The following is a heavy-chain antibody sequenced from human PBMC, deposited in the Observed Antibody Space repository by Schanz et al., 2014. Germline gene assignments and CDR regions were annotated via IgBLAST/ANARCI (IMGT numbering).Heavy chain of an antibody. J-gene: IGHJ2*01. D-gene: IGHD6-25*01. CDR1: GFTFRSYA. Sequence: EVQLVESGGGLAQPGGSLRLSCAASGFTFRSYAMSWVRQAPGKGPEWVSAISDSGGTTYYADSVKGRFTISRDNSKNTLYLQMNSLRAEDTAVYYCAKRIVSAAYRYFDLWGRGPLVTVSS. CDR3: AKRIVSAAYRYFDL. V-gene: IGHV3-23*04. CDR2: ISDSGGTT.